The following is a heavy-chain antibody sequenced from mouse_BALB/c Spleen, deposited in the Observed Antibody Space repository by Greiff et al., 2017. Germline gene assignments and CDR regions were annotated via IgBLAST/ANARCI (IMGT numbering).Heavy chain of an antibody. J-gene: IGHJ4*01. V-gene: IGHV1-9*01. CDR1: GYTFSSYW. D-gene: IGHD2-1*01. Sequence: VQLQQSGAELMKPGASVKISCKATGYTFSSYWIEWVKQRPGHGLEWIGEILPGSGSTNYNEKFKGKATFTADTSSNTAYMQLSSLTSEDSAVYYCARTYYGNYGLFMDYWGQGTSVTVSS. CDR3: ARTYYGNYGLFMDY. CDR2: ILPGSGST.